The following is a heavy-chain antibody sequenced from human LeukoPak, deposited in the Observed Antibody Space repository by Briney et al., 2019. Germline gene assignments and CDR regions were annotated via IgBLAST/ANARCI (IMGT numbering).Heavy chain of an antibody. J-gene: IGHJ4*02. CDR1: GFTVSSNY. Sequence: GGSLRLSCAASGFTVSSNYMSWVRQAPGKGLEWVSVIYSGGSTYYADSVKGRFTISRDNSKNTLYPQMNSLRAEDTAVYYCARGRLAPSIFDYWGQGTLVTVSS. V-gene: IGHV3-53*01. D-gene: IGHD6-19*01. CDR2: IYSGGST. CDR3: ARGRLAPSIFDY.